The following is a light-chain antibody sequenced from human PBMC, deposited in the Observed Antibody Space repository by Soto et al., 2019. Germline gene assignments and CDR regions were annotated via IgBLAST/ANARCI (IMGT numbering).Light chain of an antibody. Sequence: DIVMTQSPDSLAVSLGGRATINCKSSQSVLYTSNSKNYLAWYQQKPGQPPKLLIYWASTRESGVPDRFSGSGFGTDFTLTISSLQAEDVAVYSCQQYYSTPLTFGGGTKVELQ. J-gene: IGKJ4*01. CDR1: QSVLYTSNSKNY. V-gene: IGKV4-1*01. CDR2: WAS. CDR3: QQYYSTPLT.